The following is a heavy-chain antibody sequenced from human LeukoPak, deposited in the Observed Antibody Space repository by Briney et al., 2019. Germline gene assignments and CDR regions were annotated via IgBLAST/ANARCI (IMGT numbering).Heavy chain of an antibody. CDR2: IYYNGST. CDR3: ARGTSGSYSRYYYYYMDV. D-gene: IGHD1-26*01. Sequence: SETLSLTCTVSGGSIGSSSYYWGYIRQPPGKGLEWIGSIYYNGSTYYNPSLKSRVTISVDTSKNQFSLRLSSVTAADTAVYYCARGTSGSYSRYYYYYMDVWGKGTTVTVSS. CDR1: GGSIGSSSYY. J-gene: IGHJ6*03. V-gene: IGHV4-39*07.